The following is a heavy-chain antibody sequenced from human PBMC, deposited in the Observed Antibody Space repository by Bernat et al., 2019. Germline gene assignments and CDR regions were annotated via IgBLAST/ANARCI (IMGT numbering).Heavy chain of an antibody. V-gene: IGHV3-30*02. J-gene: IGHJ4*02. CDR2: IRYDGSDK. CDR3: AKDDLAVGVYPSFDY. CDR1: GFTFSSCG. D-gene: IGHD6-19*01. Sequence: QVQLVESGGGVVQPGGSLRLSCAASGFTFSSCGIHWVRQAPGRGLEWVSFIRYDGSDKYYAESVKGRFTISRDNPKNTLYLQMNSLRPEDTAVYYCAKDDLAVGVYPSFDYWGLGTLVTVSS.